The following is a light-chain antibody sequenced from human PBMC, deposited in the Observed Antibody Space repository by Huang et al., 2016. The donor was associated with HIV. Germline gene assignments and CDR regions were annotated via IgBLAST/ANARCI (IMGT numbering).Light chain of an antibody. Sequence: DIQMTQSPSSLSASVGDRVTITCRASRGISNSLAWYQQQPGKAPKLLLYAASRLQGGVPSRFSGSRSRTDYTLTISSLQPEDSATYYCQQYYNTTLSFGGGTKVEIK. CDR2: AAS. V-gene: IGKV1-NL1*01. CDR3: QQYYNTTLS. CDR1: RGISNS. J-gene: IGKJ4*01.